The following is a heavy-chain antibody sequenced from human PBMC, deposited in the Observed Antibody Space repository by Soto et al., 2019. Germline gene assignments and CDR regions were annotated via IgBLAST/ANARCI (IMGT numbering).Heavy chain of an antibody. CDR2: ISWNSGLK. Sequence: EVQLVDSGGGLVQPGRSLRLSCAASGFTFDSYAMHWVRQAPGKGLEWVSSISWNSGLKVYADSVKGRVTSSRDNATNCQYLKMDRRRAEATALYYCTKELGGYSYGYELDDWGQGTLVTVSS. V-gene: IGHV3-9*01. J-gene: IGHJ4*02. D-gene: IGHD5-18*01. CDR3: TKELGGYSYGYELDD. CDR1: GFTFDSYA.